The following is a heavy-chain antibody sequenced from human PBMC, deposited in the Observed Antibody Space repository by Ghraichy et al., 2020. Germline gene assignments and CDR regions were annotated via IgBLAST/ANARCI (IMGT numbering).Heavy chain of an antibody. D-gene: IGHD1-7*01. V-gene: IGHV3-74*01. CDR2: ISTDGSST. J-gene: IGHJ4*02. CDR3: TIAHRVGTAPNLLDY. CDR1: GFTFSGYW. Sequence: GGSLRLSCAASGFTFSGYWMHWVRQAPGKGLVWVSRISTDGSSTNYADSVKGRFTISRDNAKNTLYLQMNRLRAEDTAVYYCTIAHRVGTAPNLLDYWGQGTLVTVSS.